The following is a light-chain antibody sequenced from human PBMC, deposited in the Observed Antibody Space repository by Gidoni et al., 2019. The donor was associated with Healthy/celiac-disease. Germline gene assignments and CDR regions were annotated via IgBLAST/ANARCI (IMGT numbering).Light chain of an antibody. CDR1: QGISNY. CDR2: AAS. CDR3: QKYNSAPQT. Sequence: DIQMTPSPSSLSASVGDRVTITCRASQGISNYLAWYQQKPGKVPKLLIYAASTLQSVVPSRFSGSGSGTDFTLTISSLQPEDVATYYCQKYNSAPQTFXQXTKVEIK. J-gene: IGKJ1*01. V-gene: IGKV1-27*01.